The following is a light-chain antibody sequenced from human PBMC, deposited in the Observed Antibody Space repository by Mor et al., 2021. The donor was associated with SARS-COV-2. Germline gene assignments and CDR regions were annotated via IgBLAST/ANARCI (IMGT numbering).Light chain of an antibody. J-gene: IGLJ1*01. CDR2: TNT. Sequence: QLPGTAPKLLIYTNTQRPSRVPDRCSGSKSGTSASLAVSGLQPEEEAEYFCAVWDDNLNAFLFGTGTTVTVL. CDR3: AVWDDNLNAFL. V-gene: IGLV1-44*01.